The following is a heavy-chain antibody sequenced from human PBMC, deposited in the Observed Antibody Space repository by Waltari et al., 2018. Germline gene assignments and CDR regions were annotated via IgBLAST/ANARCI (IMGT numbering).Heavy chain of an antibody. Sequence: QVQLVQSGAEVKKPGASVKVSCKASGYTFTGDFILWVRQAPGQGLEWMGWINPKTDGTNYAQKFQGRVSMTRDTSISTAYMELRSLGSDDTAVYYCARDVDRCSSPGCWNFDYWGQGTLVTVTS. V-gene: IGHV1-2*02. CDR3: ARDVDRCSSPGCWNFDY. CDR2: INPKTDGT. D-gene: IGHD2-2*01. CDR1: GYTFTGDF. J-gene: IGHJ4*02.